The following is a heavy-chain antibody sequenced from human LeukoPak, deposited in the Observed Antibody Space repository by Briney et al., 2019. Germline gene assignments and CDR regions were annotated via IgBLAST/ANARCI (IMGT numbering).Heavy chain of an antibody. D-gene: IGHD2-21*01. V-gene: IGHV3-30-3*01. CDR3: LWWDY. Sequence: PGGSLRLSCAASGFTFSSYAMHWVRQAPGKGLEWVAVISYDGSNKYYADSVKGRFTISRDNSKNTLYLQMNSLKTEDTAVYYCLWWDYWGQGTLVTVSS. J-gene: IGHJ4*02. CDR1: GFTFSSYA. CDR2: ISYDGSNK.